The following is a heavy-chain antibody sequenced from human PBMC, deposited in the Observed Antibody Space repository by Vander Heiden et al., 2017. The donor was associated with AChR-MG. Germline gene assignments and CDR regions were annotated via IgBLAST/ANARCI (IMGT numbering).Heavy chain of an antibody. CDR1: GGSISSSSYY. CDR3: ARQGDSSGYYYVFDY. J-gene: IGHJ4*02. D-gene: IGHD3-22*01. CDR2: IYYSGST. Sequence: QLQLQESGPGLVKPSETLSLTCTVPGGSISSSSYYWGWIRQPPGKGLEWVGSIYYSGSTYYNPSLKSRVTISVDTSKNQFSLKLSSVTAADTAVYYCARQGDSSGYYYVFDYWGQGTLVTVSS. V-gene: IGHV4-39*01.